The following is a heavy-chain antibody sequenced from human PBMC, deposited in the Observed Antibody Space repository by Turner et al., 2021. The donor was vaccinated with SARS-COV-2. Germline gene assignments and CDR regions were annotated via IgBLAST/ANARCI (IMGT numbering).Heavy chain of an antibody. CDR2: ISSNGGST. CDR3: VEGYD. J-gene: IGHJ4*02. D-gene: IGHD5-18*01. V-gene: IGHV3-64D*08. Sequence: EVQLVESGGGLVQTGGSLGLSCSASGVTFSSYAMHWVRPAPGKRLEYMSAISSNGGSTYYADCVKGRFTISRDNSKNTLYLQMSSLRAEDTAVYYCVEGYDWGQGTLVTVSS. CDR1: GVTFSSYA.